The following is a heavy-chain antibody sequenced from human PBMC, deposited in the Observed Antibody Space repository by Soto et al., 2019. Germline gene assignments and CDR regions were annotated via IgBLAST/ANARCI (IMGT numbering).Heavy chain of an antibody. V-gene: IGHV4-59*01. J-gene: IGHJ5*02. CDR1: GGSISSYY. CDR3: ARKRGGRSGWFDP. D-gene: IGHD1-26*01. CDR2: IYYSGST. Sequence: SETLSLTCTVSGGSISSYYWSWIRHPPGKGLEWIGYIYYSGSTNYNPSLKSRVTISVDTSENQFSLKLSSVTAADTAVYYCARKRGGRSGWFDPWGQGTLVTVS.